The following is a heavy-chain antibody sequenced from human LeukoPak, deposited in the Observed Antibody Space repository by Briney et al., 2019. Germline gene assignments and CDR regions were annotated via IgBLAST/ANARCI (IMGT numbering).Heavy chain of an antibody. Sequence: PSETLSLTCAVYGGSFSGYYWSWIRQPPGKGLEWIGEINHSGSTNYNPSLKSRVTISVDTSKNQFSLKLSSVTTADTAVYYCARTPIYYFDNSGYYNWGQGTLVTVSA. D-gene: IGHD3-22*01. J-gene: IGHJ4*02. CDR1: GGSFSGYY. V-gene: IGHV4-34*01. CDR3: ARTPIYYFDNSGYYN. CDR2: INHSGST.